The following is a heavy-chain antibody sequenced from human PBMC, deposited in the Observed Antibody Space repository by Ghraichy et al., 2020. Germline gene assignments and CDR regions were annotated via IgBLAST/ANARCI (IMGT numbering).Heavy chain of an antibody. CDR1: GITVSSNY. J-gene: IGHJ4*02. D-gene: IGHD1-26*01. V-gene: IGHV3-66*01. Sequence: GGSLRLSCAASGITVSSNYMNWVRQAPGKGLEWVSALFSDGRTTYADSVKGRFTISRDNTKNIVYLQMNRLRGDDTAIYYCARDPGGMEGVNPFHYDYWGPGSLVTVSS. CDR3: ARDPGGMEGVNPFHYDY. CDR2: LFSDGRT.